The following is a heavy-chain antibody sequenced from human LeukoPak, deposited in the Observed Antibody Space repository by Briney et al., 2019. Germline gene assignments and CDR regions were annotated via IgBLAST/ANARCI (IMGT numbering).Heavy chain of an antibody. V-gene: IGHV4-39*07. J-gene: IGHJ3*02. D-gene: IGHD3-22*01. CDR3: ARDYYDSSGYYDDAFDI. CDR2: IYYSGST. Sequence: SETLSLTCTVSGGSISSSSYYWGWIRQPPGKGLEWIGSIYYSGSTYYNPSLKSRVTISVDTSKNQFSLKLSSVTAADTAVYYCARDYYDSSGYYDDAFDIWGQGTMVTVSS. CDR1: GGSISSSSYY.